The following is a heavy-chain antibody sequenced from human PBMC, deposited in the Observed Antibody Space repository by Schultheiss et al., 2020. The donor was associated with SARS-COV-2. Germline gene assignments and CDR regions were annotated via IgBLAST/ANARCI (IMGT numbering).Heavy chain of an antibody. CDR2: IYYSGST. J-gene: IGHJ4*02. V-gene: IGHV4-59*12. Sequence: SETLSLTCTVSGGSISSYYWSWIRQPPGKGLEWIGYIYYSGSTNYNPSLKSRVTISVDTSKNQFSLKLSSVTAADTAVYYCARSPMVRGGADYWGQGTLVTVSS. CDR1: GGSISSYY. CDR3: ARSPMVRGGADY. D-gene: IGHD3-10*01.